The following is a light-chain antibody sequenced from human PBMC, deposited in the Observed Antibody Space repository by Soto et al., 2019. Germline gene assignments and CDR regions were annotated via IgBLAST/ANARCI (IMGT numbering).Light chain of an antibody. CDR2: AAS. V-gene: IGKV1-39*01. CDR1: QTIMTY. CDR3: QQSYNSPQT. J-gene: IGKJ1*01. Sequence: DIQMTQSPSSLSAPVGDEVTITCRASQTIMTYLNWYQLKPGKPPRLLIYAASSLQSGVPSRFSGSGSGTDFTLTITSLQPEDFATYSCQQSYNSPQTFGQGTKVEIK.